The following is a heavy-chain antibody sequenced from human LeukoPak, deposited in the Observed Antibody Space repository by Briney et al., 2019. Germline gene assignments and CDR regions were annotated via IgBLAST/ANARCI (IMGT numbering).Heavy chain of an antibody. CDR1: GFTVSSNY. CDR2: IRSDGTSK. V-gene: IGHV3-30*02. J-gene: IGHJ6*03. CDR3: ANQGGSLTEVGYYMDV. D-gene: IGHD1-26*01. Sequence: GGSLRLSCAASGFTVSSNYMSWVRQAPGKGLEWVAFIRSDGTSKYYTDSVKGRFTISRDNSKNTLYLQMNSLRPEDTAVYYCANQGGSLTEVGYYMDVWGKGTTVTVSS.